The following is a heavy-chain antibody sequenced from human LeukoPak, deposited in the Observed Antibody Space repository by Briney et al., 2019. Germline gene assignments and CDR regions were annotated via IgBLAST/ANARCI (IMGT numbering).Heavy chain of an antibody. CDR2: INSDGSNT. CDR3: ARDPAHSSGPFDC. D-gene: IGHD3-22*01. J-gene: IGHJ4*02. CDR1: KFTFSNYG. V-gene: IGHV3-74*01. Sequence: GRSLRLSCAASKFTFSNYGMHWVRQAPGKGLVWVSRINSDGSNTNYADSVKGRFTISRDNAKNTLYLQMNSLRDEDTAVYYCARDPAHSSGPFDCWGQGTLVTVSS.